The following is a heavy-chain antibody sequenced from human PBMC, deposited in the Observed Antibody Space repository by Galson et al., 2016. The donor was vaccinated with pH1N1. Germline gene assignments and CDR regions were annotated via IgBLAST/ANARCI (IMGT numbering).Heavy chain of an antibody. CDR1: GFIFSDYY. CDR3: VRDRPGGTVVPVTPIDY. CDR2: ISHRGNTI. Sequence: SLRLSCAASGFIFSDYYMSWIRQTPRKGLEWVSYISHRGNTINYADSVKGRVTISRDNDKRSLILQMENLRVEYTAVYYCVRDRPGGTVVPVTPIDYWGQGIVVIVSS. V-gene: IGHV3-11*01. J-gene: IGHJ4*02. D-gene: IGHD2-15*01.